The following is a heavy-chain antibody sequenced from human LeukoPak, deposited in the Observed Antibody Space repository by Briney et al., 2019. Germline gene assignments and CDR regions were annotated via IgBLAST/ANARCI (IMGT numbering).Heavy chain of an antibody. D-gene: IGHD3-16*02. Sequence: GGSLRLSCAASGFDLNTYEMNWVRQAPGKGLEWIADITISGHTKNYADSVKGRFTISRDNAKNSLFLQMNSLRDEDTAVYYCVSGNDPDYLWGTYRLDAFDIWGQGTMVIVSS. CDR1: GFDLNTYE. CDR2: ITISGHTK. J-gene: IGHJ3*02. CDR3: VSGNDPDYLWGTYRLDAFDI. V-gene: IGHV3-48*03.